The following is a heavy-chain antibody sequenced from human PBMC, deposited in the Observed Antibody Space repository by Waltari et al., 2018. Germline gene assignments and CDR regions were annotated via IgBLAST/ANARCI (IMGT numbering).Heavy chain of an antibody. V-gene: IGHV3-7*04. Sequence: EVQLVESGGNLVQPGGSLRLSCAASGFTFSSYWITWVRQAPGRGLEWVANIKEDGSQTYYVDSVKGRFTSSRDNAKNSLYLQMNSLRAEDTGLYYCARDRGWNTFDYWGQGTLVTVSS. CDR3: ARDRGWNTFDY. CDR2: IKEDGSQT. CDR1: GFTFSSYW. J-gene: IGHJ4*02. D-gene: IGHD6-19*01.